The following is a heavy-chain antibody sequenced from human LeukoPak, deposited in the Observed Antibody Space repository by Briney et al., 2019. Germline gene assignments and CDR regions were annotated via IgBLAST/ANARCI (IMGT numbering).Heavy chain of an antibody. CDR1: GFTFTSSA. D-gene: IGHD3-10*01. CDR3: AAVLTMVRGVTPVY. CDR2: IVVCSGNT. Sequence: GTSVKVSCKASGFTFTSSAMQWVRQARGQRLEWIGWIVVCSGNTNYAQKFQERVTITRDMSTSTAYMELSSLRSEDTAVYYCAAVLTMVRGVTPVYWGQGTLVTVSS. V-gene: IGHV1-58*02. J-gene: IGHJ4*02.